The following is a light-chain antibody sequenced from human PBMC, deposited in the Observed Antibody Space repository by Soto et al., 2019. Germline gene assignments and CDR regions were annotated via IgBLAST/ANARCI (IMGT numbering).Light chain of an antibody. CDR1: SSNIESNY. J-gene: IGLJ2*01. CDR3: TVWDDSLRGRL. V-gene: IGLV1-47*01. Sequence: QSVLTQPPSASGTPGQRVTISCSGSSSNIESNYVYWYQQLPGTAPRLLIYRNNQRPSGVPDRFSGSKSGTSASPAISALRYEDEADYYCTVWDDSLRGRLFGGGTKVTVL. CDR2: RNN.